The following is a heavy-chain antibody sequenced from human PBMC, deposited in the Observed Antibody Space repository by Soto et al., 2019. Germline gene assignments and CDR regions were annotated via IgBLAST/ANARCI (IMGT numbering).Heavy chain of an antibody. D-gene: IGHD5-18*01. CDR2: ISWNSGSI. CDR3: AKDLRRGYSYGFDY. J-gene: IGHJ4*02. Sequence: GGSLRVSCAASGFTFDDYAMHWVRQAPGKGLEWVSGISWNSGSIGYADSVKGRFTISRDNAKNSLYLQMNSLRAEDTALYYCAKDLRRGYSYGFDYWGQGTLVTVSS. V-gene: IGHV3-9*01. CDR1: GFTFDDYA.